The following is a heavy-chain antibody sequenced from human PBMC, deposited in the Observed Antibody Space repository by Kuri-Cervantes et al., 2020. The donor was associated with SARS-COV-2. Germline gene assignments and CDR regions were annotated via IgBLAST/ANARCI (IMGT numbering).Heavy chain of an antibody. CDR1: GDSVSSNSAA. J-gene: IGHJ2*01. V-gene: IGHV6-1*01. CDR3: ARDPTVAVHWYFDL. D-gene: IGHD6-19*01. Sequence: SCAISGDSVSSNSAAWNWIRQSPSRGLEWLGRTYYRFKWYNDYAVSVKSRITINPDTSKNQFSLQLNSVTPEDTAVHYCARDPTVAVHWYFDLWGRGTLVTVSS. CDR2: TYYRFKWYN.